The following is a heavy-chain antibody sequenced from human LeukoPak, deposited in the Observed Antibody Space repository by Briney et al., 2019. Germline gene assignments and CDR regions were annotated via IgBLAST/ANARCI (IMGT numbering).Heavy chain of an antibody. CDR1: GFTFSNSG. CDR2: ISDSGGST. Sequence: PGGSLRLSCAASGFTFSNSGMSWVRQALGKGLEWVSTISDSGGSTYYADSVKGRFTISRDNSKNTLYLQMNSLGAEDTAVYYCTRGGVDYWGQGTLVTVSS. J-gene: IGHJ4*02. V-gene: IGHV3-23*01. CDR3: TRGGVDY. D-gene: IGHD5-12*01.